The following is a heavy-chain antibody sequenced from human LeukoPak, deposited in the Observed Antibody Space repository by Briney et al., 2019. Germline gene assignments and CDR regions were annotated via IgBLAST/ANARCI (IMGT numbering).Heavy chain of an antibody. CDR2: IIPIFGTA. CDR3: ARVRESGYDFDY. J-gene: IGHJ4*02. Sequence: ASVKVSCKASGGTFSSYAISWVRQAPGQGLEWMGGIIPIFGTANYAQKFQGRVTITADKSTSPAYMELSSLRSEDTAVYYCARVRESGYDFDYWGQGTLVTVSS. D-gene: IGHD5-12*01. V-gene: IGHV1-69*06. CDR1: GGTFSSYA.